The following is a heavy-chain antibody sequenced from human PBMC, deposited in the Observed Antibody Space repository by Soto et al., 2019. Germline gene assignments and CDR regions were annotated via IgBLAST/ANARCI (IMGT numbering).Heavy chain of an antibody. Sequence: QIQLVQSGAEVKKPGASVKVSCKASGYNFFDYGVSWVRQAPGPGLEWMGWVSPKSGNTDFARKVQGRVTMTADTATNTAYLELRGLRSDDTAVYYCARGRTVSSIGPLLVWGQVTLVSVSS. CDR2: VSPKSGNT. D-gene: IGHD1-1*01. V-gene: IGHV1-18*01. CDR3: ARGRTVSSIGPLLV. J-gene: IGHJ1*01. CDR1: GYNFFDYG.